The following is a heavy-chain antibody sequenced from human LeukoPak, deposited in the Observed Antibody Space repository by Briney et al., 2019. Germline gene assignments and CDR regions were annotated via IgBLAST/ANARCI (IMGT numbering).Heavy chain of an antibody. V-gene: IGHV4-4*07. CDR1: GGSISGYF. CDR2: IYSTGST. CDR3: ARGDSGYDWLPFDY. J-gene: IGHJ4*02. D-gene: IGHD5-12*01. Sequence: SDTLSLTCTVSGGSISGYFWGWIRQPAGKGLEWIGRIYSTGSTNYNPSLKSRVTMSVDTSKNQFSLNLSSVTAADTAVYYCARGDSGYDWLPFDYWGQGTLVTVSS.